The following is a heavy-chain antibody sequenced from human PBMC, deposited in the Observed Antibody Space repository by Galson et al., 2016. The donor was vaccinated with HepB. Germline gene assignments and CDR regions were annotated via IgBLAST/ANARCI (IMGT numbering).Heavy chain of an antibody. CDR1: GLNTTTTW. V-gene: IGHV3-7*01. CDR3: VRDAAYKKFDY. J-gene: IGHJ4*02. CDR2: INEDGSQK. Sequence: SLRLSCAASGLNTTTTWMNWVRQAPGKGLEWAASINEDGSQKFYVRSVTGRFTISRDNTKNSLYLQMDGLRVEDTAVYYCVRDAAYKKFDYWGQGTLVSVSS. D-gene: IGHD2-21*01.